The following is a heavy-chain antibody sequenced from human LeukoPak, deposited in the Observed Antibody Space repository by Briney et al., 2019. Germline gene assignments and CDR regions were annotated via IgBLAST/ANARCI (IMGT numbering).Heavy chain of an antibody. J-gene: IGHJ4*02. CDR3: ARDRPTGASRVFVVQ. V-gene: IGHV3-21*06. D-gene: IGHD2-15*01. Sequence: GSLRLSCTASGFSFSTYAMTWVRQAPGEGLEWISSMSSGSRYIYYADSVSGRFTISRDNTKNSLYLLMNNLRAGDTAIYYCARDRPTGASRVFVVQWGQGTPVSVSS. CDR2: MSSGSRYI. CDR1: GFSFSTYA.